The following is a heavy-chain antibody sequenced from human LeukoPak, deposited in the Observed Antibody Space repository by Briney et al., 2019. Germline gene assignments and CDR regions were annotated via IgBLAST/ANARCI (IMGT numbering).Heavy chain of an antibody. Sequence: SQTLSLTCTVSGGSLSSGGYYWSWLRQHPGTGLEWIGYIYYSGSTYYNPSLKSRVTISVDTSKDQFSLKLSSVTAADTAVYYCARSPVPHPGNWFDPWGQGTLVTVSS. CDR2: IYYSGST. V-gene: IGHV4-31*03. J-gene: IGHJ5*02. CDR3: ARSPVPHPGNWFDP. CDR1: GGSLSSGGYY.